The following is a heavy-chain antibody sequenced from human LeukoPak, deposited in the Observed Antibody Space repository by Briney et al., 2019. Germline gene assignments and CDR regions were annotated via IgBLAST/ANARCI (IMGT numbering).Heavy chain of an antibody. CDR3: AKSGSYYRSFDY. V-gene: IGHV4-39*01. Sequence: SETLSLTCIVSGGSISSGSYYWNWIRQPPGKGLEWIGSIHYSGSTYYNPSLKSRVTMSVDTSKNQFSLKLSSVTAADTAVYYCAKSGSYYRSFDYWGQGTLVTVSS. CDR2: IHYSGST. CDR1: GGSISSGSYY. D-gene: IGHD1-26*01. J-gene: IGHJ4*02.